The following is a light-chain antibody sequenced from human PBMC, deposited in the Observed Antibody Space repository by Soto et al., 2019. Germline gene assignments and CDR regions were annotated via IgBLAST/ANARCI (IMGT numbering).Light chain of an antibody. CDR1: SSDVGAYND. Sequence: QSALTQPASVSGSPGQSITISCTGTSSDVGAYNDVSWYQQHPGKAPKLMIFDVTNRPSGVSDRFSGSKSGNTASLTISGLQAEDETDYYCSSYTSSRSYVFGTGTKVTVL. J-gene: IGLJ1*01. V-gene: IGLV2-14*03. CDR3: SSYTSSRSYV. CDR2: DVT.